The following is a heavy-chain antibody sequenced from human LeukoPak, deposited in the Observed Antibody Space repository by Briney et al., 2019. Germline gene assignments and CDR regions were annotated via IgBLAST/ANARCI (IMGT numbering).Heavy chain of an antibody. CDR3: ARSGDGDMDV. D-gene: IGHD5-24*01. CDR1: GFTFSTYA. Sequence: PGGSLRLSCAASGFTFSTYAINWVRQDPGKGLGWVSYISSSSSTIYYADSVKGRFTISRDNAKNSLYLQMNSLRADDTSVYYCARSGDGDMDVWGKGTTVTVSS. V-gene: IGHV3-48*04. CDR2: ISSSSSTI. J-gene: IGHJ6*03.